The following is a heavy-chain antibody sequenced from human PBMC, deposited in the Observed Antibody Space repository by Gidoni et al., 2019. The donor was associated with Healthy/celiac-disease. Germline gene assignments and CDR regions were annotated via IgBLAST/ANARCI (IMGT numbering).Heavy chain of an antibody. D-gene: IGHD1-26*01. J-gene: IGHJ4*02. V-gene: IGHV3-23*01. CDR3: AKANPSGSYYGY. Sequence: TISRDNSKNTLYLQMNSLRAEDTAVYYCAKANPSGSYYGYWGQGTLVTVSS.